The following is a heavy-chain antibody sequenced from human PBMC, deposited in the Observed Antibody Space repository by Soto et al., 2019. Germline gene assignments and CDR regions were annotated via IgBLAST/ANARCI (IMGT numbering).Heavy chain of an antibody. J-gene: IGHJ6*02. CDR2: IIPIFGTA. V-gene: IGHV1-69*01. CDR1: GGTFSSYA. CDR3: ARPLVIVVVPAATGKYYYGMDV. D-gene: IGHD2-2*03. Sequence: QVQLVQSGAEVKKPGSSVKVSCKASGGTFSSYAISWVRQAPGQGLEWMGGIIPIFGTANYAQKFQGRVTITADESTSTAYMELSSLRSEDTAVYYCARPLVIVVVPAATGKYYYGMDVWGQGTTVTVSS.